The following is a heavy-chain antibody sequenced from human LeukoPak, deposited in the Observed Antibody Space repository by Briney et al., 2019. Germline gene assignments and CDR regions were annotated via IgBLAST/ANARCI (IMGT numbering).Heavy chain of an antibody. J-gene: IGHJ3*02. CDR2: IYTTGSS. V-gene: IGHV4-4*07. Sequence: SETLSLTCTVSGSPISSYYWSWIRQPAGKGLEWIGRIYTTGSSNCNPSLKSRVTMSVDTSKNQFSLKLNSVTAADTAVYYCARDAIAVSGPLIITLDIWGQGAVATVSS. CDR1: GSPISSYY. D-gene: IGHD6-19*01. CDR3: ARDAIAVSGPLIITLDI.